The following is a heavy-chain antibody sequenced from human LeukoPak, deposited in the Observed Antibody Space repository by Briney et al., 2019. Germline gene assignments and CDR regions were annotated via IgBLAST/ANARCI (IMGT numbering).Heavy chain of an antibody. CDR1: GFTLSNYE. V-gene: IGHV3-48*03. Sequence: PGGSLPLSCAASGFTLSNYEIEWVRQAPGNGLEGISYISSSSGTTYYADSVEGRFTTSRDNAKNSVFLQMNSRRADDMAVYYCATRDSGGVHYWGQGTLVTVAS. D-gene: IGHD3-16*01. CDR3: ATRDSGGVHY. J-gene: IGHJ4*02. CDR2: ISSSSGTT.